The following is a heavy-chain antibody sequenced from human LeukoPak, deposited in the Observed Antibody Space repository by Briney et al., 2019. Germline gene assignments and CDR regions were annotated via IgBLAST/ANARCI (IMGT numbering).Heavy chain of an antibody. CDR2: MNPNSGNT. J-gene: IGHJ5*02. D-gene: IGHD3-10*01. CDR1: GYTFTSYD. V-gene: IGHV1-8*03. CDR3: ARHWKYYYGSGSYGRGRWFDP. Sequence: ASVKVSCKASGYTFTSYDINWVRQATGQGLEWMGWMNPNSGNTGYAQKFQGRVTITRNTSISTAYMELSSLRSEDTAVYYCARHWKYYYGSGSYGRGRWFDPWGQGTLVTVSS.